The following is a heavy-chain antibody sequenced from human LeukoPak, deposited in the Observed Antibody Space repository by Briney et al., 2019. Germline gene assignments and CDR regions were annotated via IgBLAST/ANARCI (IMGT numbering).Heavy chain of an antibody. CDR1: GYTFTSYA. V-gene: IGHV1-3*03. CDR2: INAGNGNT. J-gene: IGHJ3*02. D-gene: IGHD5-24*01. CDR3: ARVRWLQYDAFDI. Sequence: ASVKVSCKASGYTFTSYAMHWVRQAPGQRLEWMGWINAGNGNTKYSQEFQGRVTMTRDMSTSTVYMELTSLRSEDTAVYYCARVRWLQYDAFDIWGQGTMVTVSS.